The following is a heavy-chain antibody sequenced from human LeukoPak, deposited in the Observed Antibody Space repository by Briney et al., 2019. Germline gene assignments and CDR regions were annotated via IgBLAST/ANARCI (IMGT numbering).Heavy chain of an antibody. V-gene: IGHV3-23*01. CDR2: IGGSGTNT. D-gene: IGHD6-13*01. J-gene: IGHJ4*02. CDR3: AKDVLAAAGYYFDY. Sequence: GGSLRLSCAASGFTFSNFAMSWVRQAPGKGLEWVSTIGGSGTNTYYSGSVKGRFTISRDNSKNTLYLQMNSLRAEDTAVYYCAKDVLAAAGYYFDYWGQGTLVTVSS. CDR1: GFTFSNFA.